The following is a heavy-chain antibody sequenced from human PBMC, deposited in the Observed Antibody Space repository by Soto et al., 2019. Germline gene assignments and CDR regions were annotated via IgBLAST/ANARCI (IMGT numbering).Heavy chain of an antibody. J-gene: IGHJ6*02. Sequence: ASVKVSCKASGYTFTSYGISWVQQAPGQGLEWMGWISAYNGNTNYAQKLQGRVTMTTDTSTSTAYMELRSLRSDDTAVYYCARARYCSGGSCYYDYYYGMDVWGQGTTVTVSS. V-gene: IGHV1-18*01. D-gene: IGHD2-15*01. CDR3: ARARYCSGGSCYYDYYYGMDV. CDR1: GYTFTSYG. CDR2: ISAYNGNT.